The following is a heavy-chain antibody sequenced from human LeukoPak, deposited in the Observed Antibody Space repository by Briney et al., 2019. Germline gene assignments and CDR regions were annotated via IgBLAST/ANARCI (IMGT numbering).Heavy chain of an antibody. J-gene: IGHJ1*01. V-gene: IGHV3-30*02. Sequence: PGGSLRLSCAASGFSFSAFAMHWVRQAPGKGLEWLAFIKYDGSEKYHADSVKGRLTISRDNSKETLYLQMNSLRGEGTAVYYCAKDRAASTTGGYFESWGQGAPVIVSS. CDR1: GFSFSAFA. CDR3: AKDRAASTTGGYFES. CDR2: IKYDGSEK. D-gene: IGHD4-17*01.